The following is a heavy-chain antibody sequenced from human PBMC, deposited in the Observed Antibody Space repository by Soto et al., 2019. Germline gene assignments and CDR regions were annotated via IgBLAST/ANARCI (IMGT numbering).Heavy chain of an antibody. CDR2: IYYSGST. D-gene: IGHD2-2*01. J-gene: IGHJ4*02. CDR3: ARRFRSIVVVPAAVTDHFDY. V-gene: IGHV4-39*02. CDR1: GGSISSSSYY. Sequence: QLQLQESGPGLVKPSETLSLTCTVSGGSISSSSYYWGWIRQPPGKGLEWIGSIYYSGSTYYNPSLKSRVTISVDTSKNHSSMKLSSVTAADTAVYYCARRFRSIVVVPAAVTDHFDYWGQGTLVTVSS.